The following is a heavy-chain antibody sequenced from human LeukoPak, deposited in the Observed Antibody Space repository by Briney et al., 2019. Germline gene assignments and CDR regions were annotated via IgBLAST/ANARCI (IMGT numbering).Heavy chain of an antibody. CDR1: GGSISSYY. J-gene: IGHJ2*01. V-gene: IGHV4-59*01. D-gene: IGHD2-2*01. CDR2: IYYSGST. Sequence: PSETLSLTCTVSGGSISSYYWSWIRQPPGKGLEWIGYIYYSGSTNYNPSLKSRVTISVDTSKNQFSLKLSSVTAADTAVYYCARRNKDIVVVPAARGTITQTSWYFDLWGRGALVTVSS. CDR3: ARRNKDIVVVPAARGTITQTSWYFDL.